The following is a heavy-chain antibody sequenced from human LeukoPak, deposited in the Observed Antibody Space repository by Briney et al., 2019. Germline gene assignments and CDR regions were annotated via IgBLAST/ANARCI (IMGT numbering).Heavy chain of an antibody. CDR2: FSGSNDNT. CDR3: AKGQRWELPLDY. D-gene: IGHD2-15*01. J-gene: IGHJ4*02. V-gene: IGHV3-23*01. CDR1: GFTFNNYA. Sequence: GGSLGLSCAASGFTFNNYAMSWVRQAPGEGLEWVSAFSGSNDNTYYADSVKGRFTISRDNSKNTLYLQMNNLRAEDTALYYCAKGQRWELPLDYWGQGTLVTVSS.